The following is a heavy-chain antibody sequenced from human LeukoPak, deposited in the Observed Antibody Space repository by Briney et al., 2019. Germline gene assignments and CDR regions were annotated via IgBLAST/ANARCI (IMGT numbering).Heavy chain of an antibody. D-gene: IGHD3-22*01. Sequence: GAPVKVSCKASGYTFTSYGISWVRQAPGQGLEWMGWISAYNGNTNYAQKLQGRVTMTTDTSTSTAYMELRSLRSDDTAVYYCARDLGMIVVAPYYFDYWGQGTLVTVSS. CDR3: ARDLGMIVVAPYYFDY. V-gene: IGHV1-18*01. J-gene: IGHJ4*02. CDR2: ISAYNGNT. CDR1: GYTFTSYG.